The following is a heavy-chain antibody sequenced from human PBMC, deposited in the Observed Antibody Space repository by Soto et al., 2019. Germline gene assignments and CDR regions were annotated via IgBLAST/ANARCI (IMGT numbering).Heavy chain of an antibody. CDR2: MNPNSGNT. D-gene: IGHD3-22*01. Sequence: QVQLVQSGAEVKKPGASVKVSCKASGYTFTSYDINWVRQATGHGLEWMGWMNPNSGNTGYAQKFKGRVTMTRNTSISTAYRALSSLRSEDTAVYYCAREAGTSYDSSGYDYWGQGTLVTVSS. J-gene: IGHJ4*02. CDR3: AREAGTSYDSSGYDY. V-gene: IGHV1-8*01. CDR1: GYTFTSYD.